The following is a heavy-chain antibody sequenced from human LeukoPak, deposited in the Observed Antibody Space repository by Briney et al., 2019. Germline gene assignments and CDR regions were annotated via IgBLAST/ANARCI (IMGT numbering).Heavy chain of an antibody. D-gene: IGHD3-22*01. CDR1: GYPFTGYY. J-gene: IGHJ4*02. Sequence: ASVKVSCKASGYPFTGYYMHWVRQAPGQGLEWMGRINPNSGGTNYAQKFQGRVTMTRDTSISTAYMELSRLRSDDTAVYYCARAVIDSSGYYYVDYWGQGTLVTVSS. CDR2: INPNSGGT. CDR3: ARAVIDSSGYYYVDY. V-gene: IGHV1-2*06.